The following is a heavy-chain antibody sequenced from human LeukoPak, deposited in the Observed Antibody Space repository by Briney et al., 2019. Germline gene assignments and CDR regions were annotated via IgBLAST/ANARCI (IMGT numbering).Heavy chain of an antibody. CDR3: AKDGDYDILTGEYGMAV. V-gene: IGHV3-30*18. J-gene: IGHJ6*02. Sequence: GRSLRLSCAASGFTFSSYGMHWVRQAPGKGLEWVAVISYDGSNKYYADSVKGRVTISRDNSKNTLYLQMNSLRAEDTAVYYCAKDGDYDILTGEYGMAVWGQGTTVTVSS. CDR1: GFTFSSYG. D-gene: IGHD3-9*01. CDR2: ISYDGSNK.